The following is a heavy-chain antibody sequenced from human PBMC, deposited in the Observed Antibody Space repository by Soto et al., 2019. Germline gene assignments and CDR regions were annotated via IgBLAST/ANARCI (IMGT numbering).Heavy chain of an antibody. D-gene: IGHD3-22*01. V-gene: IGHV1-3*01. Sequence: ASVKVSCKASGYTFTSYAMHWVRQAPGQRLEWMGWINAGNGNTKYSQKFQGRVTITRDTSASTAYMELSSLRSEDTAVYYCASGGSSGYYSNWFDPWGRGTLVTVSS. CDR3: ASGGSSGYYSNWFDP. CDR2: INAGNGNT. CDR1: GYTFTSYA. J-gene: IGHJ5*02.